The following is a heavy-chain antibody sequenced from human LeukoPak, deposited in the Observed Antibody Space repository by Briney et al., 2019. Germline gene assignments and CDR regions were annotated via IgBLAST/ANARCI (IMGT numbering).Heavy chain of an antibody. V-gene: IGHV4-30-2*01. CDR3: ARAYYYDSSGYYVYYFDY. CDR2: IYQSGTT. CDR1: GGSISSGGYS. D-gene: IGHD3-22*01. J-gene: IGHJ4*02. Sequence: SQTPSLTCAVSGGSISSGGYSWSWIRQPPGKGLEWIGCIYQSGTTYYNPSLKSRVTISVDRSKNQFSLKLSSVTAADTAVYYCARAYYYDSSGYYVYYFDYWGQGTLVTVSS.